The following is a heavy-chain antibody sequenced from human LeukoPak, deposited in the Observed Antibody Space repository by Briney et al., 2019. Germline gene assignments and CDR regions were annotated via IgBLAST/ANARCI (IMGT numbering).Heavy chain of an antibody. CDR2: IGTAGDT. D-gene: IGHD4-23*01. Sequence: SGGSLRLSCAASGFTFSTYDMHWVRQATGKGLEWVSVIGTAGDTYYPGSVKGRFTISRENAKNSLYLQMNSLRAGDTAVYYCSRGGSTVANWYFDLWGRGTLVTVSS. CDR3: SRGGSTVANWYFDL. J-gene: IGHJ2*01. V-gene: IGHV3-13*04. CDR1: GFTFSTYD.